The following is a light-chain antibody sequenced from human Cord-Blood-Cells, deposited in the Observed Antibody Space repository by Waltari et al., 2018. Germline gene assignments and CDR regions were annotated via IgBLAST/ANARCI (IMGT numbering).Light chain of an antibody. J-gene: IGLJ3*02. CDR1: SSAVGGYNY. CDR3: SSYTSSSRV. CDR2: DVS. Sequence: QSALTQPASVSGSPGQSIPISCTGTSSAVGGYNYVSWYQQHPGKAPKLMIYDVSNRPSGVSNRFSGSKSGNTASLTISGLQAEDEADYYCSSYTSSSRVFGGGTKLTVL. V-gene: IGLV2-14*01.